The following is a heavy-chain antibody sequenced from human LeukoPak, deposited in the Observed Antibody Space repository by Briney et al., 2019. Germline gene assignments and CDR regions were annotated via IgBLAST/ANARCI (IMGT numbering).Heavy chain of an antibody. V-gene: IGHV3-11*04. Sequence: PGGSLRLSCAASGFTFSSYAMSWIRQAPGKGLEWVSYISSSGYTIYYTDSVKGRFTMSRDNAKNSLSLQMNSLRAEDTAIYYCARASLHRGGYFFDFWGQGTLVTVSS. D-gene: IGHD3-22*01. J-gene: IGHJ4*02. CDR2: ISSSGYTI. CDR1: GFTFSSYA. CDR3: ARASLHRGGYFFDF.